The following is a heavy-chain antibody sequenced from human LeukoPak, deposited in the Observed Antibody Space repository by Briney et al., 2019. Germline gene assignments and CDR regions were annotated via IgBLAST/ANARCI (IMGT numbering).Heavy chain of an antibody. CDR2: ISAYNGNT. D-gene: IGHD6-13*01. J-gene: IGHJ4*02. CDR1: GYAFTSYG. Sequence: GASVKVSCKASGYAFTSYGISWVRQAPGQGLEWMGWISAYNGNTNYAQKLQGRVTMTTDTSTSTAYMELRSLRSDDTAVYYCARDRRIAATSYPCWYWGQGTLVTVSS. V-gene: IGHV1-18*01. CDR3: ARDRRIAATSYPCWY.